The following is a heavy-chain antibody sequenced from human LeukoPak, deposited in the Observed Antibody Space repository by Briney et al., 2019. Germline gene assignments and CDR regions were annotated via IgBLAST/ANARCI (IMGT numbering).Heavy chain of an antibody. Sequence: SETLSLTCAVYDESFSGYYWIWIRQPPGKGLEWIGEINHSGSTNYNPSLKSRVTISVDMSKNQFSLKLSSVTAADTAVYYCARRGRFLGYMDVWGKGTTVTVSS. J-gene: IGHJ6*03. V-gene: IGHV4-34*01. CDR1: DESFSGYY. CDR2: INHSGST. CDR3: ARRGRFLGYMDV. D-gene: IGHD3-3*01.